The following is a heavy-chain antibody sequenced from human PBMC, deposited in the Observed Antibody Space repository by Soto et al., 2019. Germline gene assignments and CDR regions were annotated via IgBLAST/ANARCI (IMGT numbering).Heavy chain of an antibody. CDR1: EYTFINYL. CDR3: VILASLLPPIDF. CDR2: IFPRDADT. Sequence: PGESRKISCQASEYTFINYLLGWVRQIHGGGLEWFGLIFPRDADTRYSPSFEGQVTIAADRSIATAYLQWRRREASDPSIYFCVILASLLPPIDFWGLGAPVTVS. J-gene: IGHJ1*01. V-gene: IGHV5-51*01.